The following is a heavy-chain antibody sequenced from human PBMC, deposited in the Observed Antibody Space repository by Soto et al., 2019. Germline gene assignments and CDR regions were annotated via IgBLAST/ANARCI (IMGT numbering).Heavy chain of an antibody. D-gene: IGHD2-15*01. CDR2: IIPIFGTA. Sequence: SVKVSCKASGGTFSSDAISWVRQAPGQGLEWMGGIIPIFGTANYAQKFQGRVTITADESTSTAYMELSSLRSEDTAVYYCAVIGYCSGGSCYEPWGQGTLVTVSS. J-gene: IGHJ5*02. CDR1: GGTFSSDA. CDR3: AVIGYCSGGSCYEP. V-gene: IGHV1-69*13.